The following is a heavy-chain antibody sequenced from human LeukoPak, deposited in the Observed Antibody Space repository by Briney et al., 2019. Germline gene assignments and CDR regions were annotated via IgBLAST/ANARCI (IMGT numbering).Heavy chain of an antibody. V-gene: IGHV4-59*08. CDR1: GASLSSNY. Sequence: SETLSLTCTVSGASLSSNYWSWIRQPPGKGLEWIGYITNSGSTAYNSSLKSRVTISLDTSNNQFSLKLTSVTAADTAVYYCARANERDVRSGSYYLNFQHWGQGTLVTVSS. CDR2: ITNSGST. J-gene: IGHJ1*01. CDR3: ARANERDVRSGSYYLNFQH. D-gene: IGHD1-26*01.